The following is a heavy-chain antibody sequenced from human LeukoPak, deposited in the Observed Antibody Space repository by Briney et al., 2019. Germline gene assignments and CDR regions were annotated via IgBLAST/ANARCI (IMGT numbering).Heavy chain of an antibody. CDR1: GFTFSSYA. V-gene: IGHV3-23*01. D-gene: IGHD3-22*01. J-gene: IGHJ4*02. CDR2: ISGSGGST. CDR3: ASDQASPNYYYDSSGYRHYFDY. Sequence: GGSLRLSCAASGFTFSSYAMSWVRQAPGKGLEWVSAISGSGGSTYYADSVRGRFTISRDNSKNTLYLQMNSLRAEDTAVYYCASDQASPNYYYDSSGYRHYFDYWGQGTLVTVSS.